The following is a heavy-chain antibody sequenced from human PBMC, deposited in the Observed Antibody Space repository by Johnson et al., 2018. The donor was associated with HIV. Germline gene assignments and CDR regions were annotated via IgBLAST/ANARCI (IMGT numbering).Heavy chain of an antibody. J-gene: IGHJ3*02. Sequence: VQLVESGGGLVQPGGSLRLSCAASGFTFSSYWMSWVRQAPGKGLEWVANIKQDGSEKYYVDSVKGRFTISRDNAKNSLYLQMNSLRAEDTAVYYCASCEYSSPRGAFDIWGQGTMVTVS. CDR3: ASCEYSSPRGAFDI. V-gene: IGHV3-7*05. CDR1: GFTFSSYW. CDR2: IKQDGSEK. D-gene: IGHD6-6*01.